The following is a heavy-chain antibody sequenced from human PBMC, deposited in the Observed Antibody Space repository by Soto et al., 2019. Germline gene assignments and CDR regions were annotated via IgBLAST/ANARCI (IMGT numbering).Heavy chain of an antibody. CDR1: GGSINRASYS. D-gene: IGHD3-9*01. CDR2: IYTSGST. CDR3: ARMSPRSYDDILTGQRPLYYYYGMDV. Sequence: TRSLTCTVSGGSINRASYSWSWIRQPAGKGLEWLGRIYTSGSTNYNPSLKSRVTMSVDTSKNQFSLKLSSVTAADTAVYYCARMSPRSYDDILTGQRPLYYYYGMDVWGQGTTVTVSS. J-gene: IGHJ6*02. V-gene: IGHV4-61*02.